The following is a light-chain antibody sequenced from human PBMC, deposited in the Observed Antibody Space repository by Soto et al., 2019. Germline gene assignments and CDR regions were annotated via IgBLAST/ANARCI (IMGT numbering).Light chain of an antibody. CDR3: SSYTSSSTKV. V-gene: IGLV2-14*03. Sequence: QSVLTQPASVSGSPGQSITISCTGTSSDVGGYNFVSWFQHPPGNAPKLMIYDVSNRPSGVSNRFSGSKSGNTASLTISGLQAEDEGDYYCSSYTSSSTKVFGGGTKLTVL. CDR2: DVS. J-gene: IGLJ2*01. CDR1: SSDVGGYNF.